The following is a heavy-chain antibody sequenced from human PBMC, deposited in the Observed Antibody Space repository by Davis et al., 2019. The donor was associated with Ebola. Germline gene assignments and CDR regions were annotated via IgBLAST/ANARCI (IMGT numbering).Heavy chain of an antibody. CDR3: AREETFAGVRGVTYDC. CDR2: INHSGST. CDR1: GGSFSGYY. J-gene: IGHJ4*02. D-gene: IGHD3-10*01. Sequence: PSETLSLTCAVYGGSFSGYYWSWIRQPPGKGLEWIGEINHSGSTNYNPSLKSRVAISVDTSKNQFSLKLSSVTAADTAVYYCAREETFAGVRGVTYDCWGQGTLVTVSS. V-gene: IGHV4-34*01.